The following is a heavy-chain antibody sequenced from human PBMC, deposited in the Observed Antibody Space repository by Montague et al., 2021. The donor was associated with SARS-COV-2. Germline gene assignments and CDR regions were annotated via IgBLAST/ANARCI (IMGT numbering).Heavy chain of an antibody. CDR1: FFSISSYY. Sequence: LSLPFPFSFFSISSYYWSWIRQPPGKGLEWIGYIYYSGSTNYNPSLKSRVTISVDTSKNQFSLKLSSMTAADTAVYYCARGFDYWGQGTLVTVSS. CDR2: IYYSGST. CDR3: ARGFDY. J-gene: IGHJ4*02. V-gene: IGHV4-59*08.